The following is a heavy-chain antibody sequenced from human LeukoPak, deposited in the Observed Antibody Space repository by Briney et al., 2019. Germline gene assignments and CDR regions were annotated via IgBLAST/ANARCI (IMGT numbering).Heavy chain of an antibody. CDR1: GFTFSSYA. CDR3: ARVSGYSGSYYFDY. J-gene: IGHJ4*02. V-gene: IGHV3-30-3*01. Sequence: PGGSLRLSCAASGFTFSSYAMHWVRQAPGKGLEWVAVISYDGSNKYYADSVKGRFTISRDNSKNTLYLQMNSLRAEDTAVYYCARVSGYSGSYYFDYWGQGTLVTVSS. D-gene: IGHD1-26*01. CDR2: ISYDGSNK.